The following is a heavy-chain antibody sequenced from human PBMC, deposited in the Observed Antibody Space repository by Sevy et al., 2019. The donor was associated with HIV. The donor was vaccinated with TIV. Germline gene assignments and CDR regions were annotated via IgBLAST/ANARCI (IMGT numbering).Heavy chain of an antibody. V-gene: IGHV4-4*02. D-gene: IGHD1-1*01. CDR3: ARVPVQLERPYYFDY. Sequence: SETLSLTCAASDGSISSGYWWSWVRQPPGKGLEWIGEVYHSGTTNYNPSLKSRVTISVDKSKNQFSLKLTSVTAADTAVYYSARVPVQLERPYYFDYWGQGTLVTVSS. J-gene: IGHJ4*02. CDR1: DGSISSGYW. CDR2: VYHSGTT.